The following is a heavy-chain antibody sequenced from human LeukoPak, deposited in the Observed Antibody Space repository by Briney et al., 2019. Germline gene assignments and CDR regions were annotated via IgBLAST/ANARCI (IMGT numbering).Heavy chain of an antibody. CDR2: ISYNGTNE. CDR1: GFTFSIYA. Sequence: GGSLRLSRAASGFTFSIYAIHWVRQAPGKGLEWVAGISYNGTNEYYPDSLKGRFTISRDNSKNTLYLQMNSLRAEDTALYYCARDRGGSGWYYFDYWGQGTLVTVSS. CDR3: ARDRGGSGWYYFDY. V-gene: IGHV3-30-3*01. D-gene: IGHD6-19*01. J-gene: IGHJ4*02.